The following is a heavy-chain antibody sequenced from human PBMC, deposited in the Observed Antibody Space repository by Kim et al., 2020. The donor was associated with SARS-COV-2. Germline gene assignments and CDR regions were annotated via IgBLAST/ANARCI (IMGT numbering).Heavy chain of an antibody. V-gene: IGHV3-23*01. D-gene: IGHD1-26*01. Sequence: ADSVKGRFTISRDNSKKTLYLQMNSRRAEDTAVYYCAKDQWALADHAFDIWGQGTMVTVSS. CDR3: AKDQWALADHAFDI. J-gene: IGHJ3*02.